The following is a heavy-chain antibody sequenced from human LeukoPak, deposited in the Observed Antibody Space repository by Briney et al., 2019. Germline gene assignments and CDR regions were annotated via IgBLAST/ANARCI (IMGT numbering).Heavy chain of an antibody. CDR3: AREGSYCVGGDCYSFDF. CDR2: MHPGNGNT. CDR1: GYRFISNY. Sequence: ASVKVSCKASGYRFISNYIQWVRQAPGLGPEWMGWMHPGNGNTRYAEKFQGRVTMTRGTSINTAYMDLSSLRSGDTAVYYCAREGSYCVGGDCYSFDFWGQGTLITVSS. J-gene: IGHJ4*02. V-gene: IGHV1-2*02. D-gene: IGHD2-21*02.